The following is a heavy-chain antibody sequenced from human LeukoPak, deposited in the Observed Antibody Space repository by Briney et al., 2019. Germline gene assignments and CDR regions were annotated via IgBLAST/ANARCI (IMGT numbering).Heavy chain of an antibody. CDR1: GGSFSGYY. D-gene: IGHD1-26*01. V-gene: IGHV4-34*01. J-gene: IGHJ4*02. CDR3: ARSVGATSLFDY. CDR2: INHSGST. Sequence: SETLSLTCAVYGGSFSGYYWSWIRQPPGRGLEWIGEINHSGSTNYNPSLKSRVTISVDTSKNQFSLKLSSVTAADTAVYYCARSVGATSLFDYWGQGTLVTVSS.